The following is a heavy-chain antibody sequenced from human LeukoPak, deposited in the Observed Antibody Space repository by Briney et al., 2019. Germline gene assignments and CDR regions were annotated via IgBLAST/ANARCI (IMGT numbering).Heavy chain of an antibody. Sequence: GGSLRLSCAAAGFTFDDYGMSWVRQAPGKGLEWVSGINWNGGSTGYADSVKGRFTISRDNAKNSLYLQMNSLRAEDTALYYCARGGGRYDYVWGSYLPFDYWGQGTLVTVSS. D-gene: IGHD3-16*02. CDR3: ARGGGRYDYVWGSYLPFDY. CDR1: GFTFDDYG. J-gene: IGHJ4*02. V-gene: IGHV3-20*04. CDR2: INWNGGST.